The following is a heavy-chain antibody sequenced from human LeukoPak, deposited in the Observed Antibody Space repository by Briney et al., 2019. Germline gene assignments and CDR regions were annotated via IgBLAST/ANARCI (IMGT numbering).Heavy chain of an antibody. V-gene: IGHV4-39*07. Sequence: SETLSLTCTVSGGSISSTRYYWGWIRQTPGKGLEWIGSIYYSGNTFYNPSLKSRVTISVDTSKNQFSLNLSSVTAADTAVYFCARGPPSNNGFYYWGQGTLVTVSS. D-gene: IGHD2-8*01. CDR1: GGSISSTRYY. CDR2: IYYSGNT. J-gene: IGHJ4*02. CDR3: ARGPPSNNGFYY.